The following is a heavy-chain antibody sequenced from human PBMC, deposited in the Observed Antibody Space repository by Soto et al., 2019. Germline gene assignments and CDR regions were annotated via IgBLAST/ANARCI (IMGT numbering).Heavy chain of an antibody. CDR1: GGSVSSGNYY. D-gene: IGHD3-22*01. V-gene: IGHV4-61*01. Sequence: ETLSLTCTVSGGSVSSGNYYWSWIRQPPGKGLQWIGYLYYSGRINYNPSLRSRVTISADTSKNQFSLKMSSVTAADTAVYYCARDPGYDSSGYFVDYWGQGALVTVS. J-gene: IGHJ4*02. CDR2: LYYSGRI. CDR3: ARDPGYDSSGYFVDY.